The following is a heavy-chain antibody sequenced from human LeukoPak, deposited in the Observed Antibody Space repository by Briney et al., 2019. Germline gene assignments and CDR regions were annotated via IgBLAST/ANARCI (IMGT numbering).Heavy chain of an antibody. D-gene: IGHD1-1*01. Sequence: PGGSLRLSCAASGFTFSGYSMNWVRQAPGKGLEWVSSISSSTSYIYYADSLKGRFTISRDNAKNSLYLQMNSLRAEDTAVYYCARDPTWNALQSYQYYFDYWGQGTLVTVSS. CDR2: ISSSTSYI. CDR3: ARDPTWNALQSYQYYFDY. CDR1: GFTFSGYS. J-gene: IGHJ4*02. V-gene: IGHV3-21*01.